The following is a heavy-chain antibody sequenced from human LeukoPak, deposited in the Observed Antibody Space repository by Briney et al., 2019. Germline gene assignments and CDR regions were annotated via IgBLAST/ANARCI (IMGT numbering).Heavy chain of an antibody. CDR1: GYTFTNYG. CDR2: SSPYNGKT. Sequence: ASVKVPCKASGYTFTNYGISWVRQAPGQGLEWMGWSSPYNGKTNYPQELQGRVTMTTDTSSSTAYMELRSLRSDDTAMYYCARGLLTFGGVIGGPQALEYFQHWGQGTLVTVSS. V-gene: IGHV1-18*01. J-gene: IGHJ1*01. D-gene: IGHD3-16*02. CDR3: ARGLLTFGGVIGGPQALEYFQH.